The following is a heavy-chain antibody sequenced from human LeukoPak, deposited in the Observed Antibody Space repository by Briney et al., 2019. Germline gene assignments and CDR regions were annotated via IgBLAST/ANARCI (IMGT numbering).Heavy chain of an antibody. CDR3: ARAYCSGDSCYSLDF. Sequence: SETLSLTCTVSGGSISSYYWNWIRQPPGKGPEWIGYIYNSGSTNYNPSLKSRVTISVDTSKIQFSLNLSSVTAADTAVYYCARAYCSGDSCYSLDFWGQGTLVTVSS. CDR1: GGSISSYY. CDR2: IYNSGST. D-gene: IGHD2-15*01. V-gene: IGHV4-59*01. J-gene: IGHJ4*02.